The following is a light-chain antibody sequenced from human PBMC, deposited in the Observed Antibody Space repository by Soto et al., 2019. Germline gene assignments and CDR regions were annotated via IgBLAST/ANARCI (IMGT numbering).Light chain of an antibody. V-gene: IGLV2-14*03. CDR3: SSYTSINTVV. Sequence: QSALTQPASVSGSPGQSITISCTGTSSDVGGYNFVSWYQHHPGKAPKLMINDVSNRPSGVSNRFSASKSGNTASLTISGLQAEDEAYYYCSSYTSINTVVFGGGTKVTVL. CDR2: DVS. J-gene: IGLJ2*01. CDR1: SSDVGGYNF.